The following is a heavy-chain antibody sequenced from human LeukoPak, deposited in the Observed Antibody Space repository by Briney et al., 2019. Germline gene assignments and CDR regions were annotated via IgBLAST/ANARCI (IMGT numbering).Heavy chain of an antibody. D-gene: IGHD3-10*01. Sequence: SVKVSCKASGGTFSSYAISWVRQAPGQGLEWMGGIIPIFGTADYAQKFQGRVTITADESTRTAYMELSSLRSEDTAVYYCARGSRLLPLLSGGVYGSGDLYYYYYGMDVWGQGTTVTVSS. CDR1: GGTFSSYA. CDR3: ARGSRLLPLLSGGVYGSGDLYYYYYGMDV. CDR2: IIPIFGTA. V-gene: IGHV1-69*13. J-gene: IGHJ6*02.